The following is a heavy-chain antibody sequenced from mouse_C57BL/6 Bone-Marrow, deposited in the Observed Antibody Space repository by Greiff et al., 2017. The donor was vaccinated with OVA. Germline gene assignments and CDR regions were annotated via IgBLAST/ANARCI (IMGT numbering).Heavy chain of an antibody. CDR2: LSSGGSYT. Sequence: EVKLVESGGDLVKPGGSLKLSCAASGFTFSSYGMSWVRQTPDKRLEWVAPLSSGGSYTYYPDSVKGRFTISRDNAKNTLYLQMSSLKSEDTAMYYCARHGGYYVGFAYWGQGTLVTVSA. D-gene: IGHD2-3*01. J-gene: IGHJ3*01. CDR1: GFTFSSYG. V-gene: IGHV5-6*02. CDR3: ARHGGYYVGFAY.